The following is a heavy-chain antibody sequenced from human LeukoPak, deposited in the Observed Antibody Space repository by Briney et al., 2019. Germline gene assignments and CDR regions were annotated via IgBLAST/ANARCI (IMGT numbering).Heavy chain of an antibody. CDR1: GFSFSNYW. CDR2: INSDGSIT. V-gene: IGHV3-74*01. Sequence: GGSLRLSCAASGFSFSNYWMHWVRQAPGKGLLWVSRINSDGSITTYADSVKGRFTISRDNAKNTLYLQMNSLRAEDTAVSYCVRGLGDNWGQGTLVTVSS. CDR3: VRGLGDN. D-gene: IGHD7-27*01. J-gene: IGHJ4*02.